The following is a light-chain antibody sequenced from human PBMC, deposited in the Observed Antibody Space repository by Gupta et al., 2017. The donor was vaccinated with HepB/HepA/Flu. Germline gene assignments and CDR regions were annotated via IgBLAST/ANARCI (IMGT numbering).Light chain of an antibody. CDR3: QQTAAAPNS. CDR2: ATS. V-gene: IGKV1-39*01. CDR1: QSINSY. J-gene: IGKJ2*03. Sequence: DIQMTQSPLSLSASVGDRVTLICRASQSINSYLNWYQQKVGTAPRLLIYATSTLQSGVPSRFTGSGYGTDFTLSINGLQPEDFATYYCQQTAAAPNSF.